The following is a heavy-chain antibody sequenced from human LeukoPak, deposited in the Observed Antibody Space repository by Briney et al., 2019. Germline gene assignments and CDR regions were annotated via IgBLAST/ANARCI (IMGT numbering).Heavy chain of an antibody. V-gene: IGHV3-30-3*01. J-gene: IGHJ3*02. Sequence: SGGSLRLSCAASDFTFSTYAMHWVRQAPGKGLEWVAVISYDGSKKYYADSVKGRFTTSRDNAKNALHLQMNSLTAEDTAVYYCVLDLFSSFAFDIWGQGTMVTVSS. CDR1: DFTFSTYA. CDR3: VLDLFSSFAFDI. CDR2: ISYDGSKK. D-gene: IGHD3/OR15-3a*01.